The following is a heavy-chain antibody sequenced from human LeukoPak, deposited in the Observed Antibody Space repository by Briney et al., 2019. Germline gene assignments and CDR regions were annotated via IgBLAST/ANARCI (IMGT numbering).Heavy chain of an antibody. Sequence: SETLSLTCTVSGGSIRSSSYYWGWIRQPPGKGLEWLGCIYYSGSTYYNASLKSRGTISVDTSKNPFSLKLNSVTAADTAVYFCARQVVAVAGTGYFDYWGQGTLVTVSS. D-gene: IGHD6-19*01. J-gene: IGHJ4*02. V-gene: IGHV4-39*01. CDR3: ARQVVAVAGTGYFDY. CDR2: IYYSGST. CDR1: GGSIRSSSYY.